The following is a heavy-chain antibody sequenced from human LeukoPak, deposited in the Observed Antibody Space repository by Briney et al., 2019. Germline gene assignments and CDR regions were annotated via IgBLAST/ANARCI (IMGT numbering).Heavy chain of an antibody. D-gene: IGHD2-21*01. V-gene: IGHV4-38-2*01. CDR1: GYSISSGYY. CDR3: ALGWYYYMDV. J-gene: IGHJ6*03. Sequence: SETLSLTCAVPGYSISSGYYWGWIRQPPGKGLEWIGSIYHSGSTYYNPSLKSRVTISVDTSKNQFSLKLSSVTAADTAVYYGALGWYYYMDVWGKGTTVTVSS. CDR2: IYHSGST.